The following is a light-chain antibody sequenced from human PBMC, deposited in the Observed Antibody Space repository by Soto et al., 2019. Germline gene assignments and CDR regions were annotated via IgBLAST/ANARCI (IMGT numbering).Light chain of an antibody. CDR3: QHYYTYSRA. CDR1: QSISTW. Sequence: DIQMTQSPSTLSASVGDSITITYRASQSISTWLAWYQQKPGKAPKLLIYKASSLQSGVPSRFSGSGSGTEFTLTISSLQPDDFATYYCQHYYTYSRAFGQGTKVEIK. CDR2: KAS. V-gene: IGKV1-5*03. J-gene: IGKJ1*01.